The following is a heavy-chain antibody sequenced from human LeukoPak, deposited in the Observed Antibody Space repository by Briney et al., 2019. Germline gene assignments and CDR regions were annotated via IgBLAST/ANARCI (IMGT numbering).Heavy chain of an antibody. J-gene: IGHJ3*01. D-gene: IGHD3-16*01. V-gene: IGHV4-59*12. Sequence: SETLSLTCTVSGGSISSYYWSWIRQPPGKGLEWIGNIHYSGSTKYNPSLKSRVTISVDTSKNQFSLRVTSLTAADTAVYYCARLGALHDAFDVWGQGTLVTVSS. CDR1: GGSISSYY. CDR2: IHYSGST. CDR3: ARLGALHDAFDV.